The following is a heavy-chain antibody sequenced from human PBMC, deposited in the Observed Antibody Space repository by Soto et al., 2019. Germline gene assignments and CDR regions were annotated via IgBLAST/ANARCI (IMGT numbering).Heavy chain of an antibody. J-gene: IGHJ6*02. V-gene: IGHV4-39*01. CDR1: GGSISSSSYY. CDR2: IYYSGST. Sequence: SETLSLTCTVSGGSISSSSYYWGWIRQPPGKGLEWIGSIYYSGSTYYNPSLKSRVTISVDTSKNQFSLKLSSVTAADTAVYYCARHINSYGYSPYYYYYGMDVWGQGTTVTVSS. CDR3: ARHINSYGYSPYYYYYGMDV. D-gene: IGHD5-18*01.